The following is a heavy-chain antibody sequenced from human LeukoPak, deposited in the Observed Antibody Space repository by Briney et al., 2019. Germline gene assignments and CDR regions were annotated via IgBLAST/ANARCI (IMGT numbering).Heavy chain of an antibody. CDR2: IWYDGSNK. D-gene: IGHD6-19*01. Sequence: GGSLRLSCAASGFIFSSYRMHWVRQAPGKGLEWVAVIWYDGSNKYYADSVKGRFTISRDNSKNTLYLQMNSLRAEDTAVYYCARGQWLTTTENWFDPWGQGTLVTVSS. CDR1: GFIFSSYR. CDR3: ARGQWLTTTENWFDP. V-gene: IGHV3-33*01. J-gene: IGHJ5*02.